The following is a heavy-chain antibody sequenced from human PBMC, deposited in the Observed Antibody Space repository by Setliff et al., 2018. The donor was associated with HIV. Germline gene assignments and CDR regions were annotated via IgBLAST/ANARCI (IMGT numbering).Heavy chain of an antibody. V-gene: IGHV4-4*08. J-gene: IGHJ4*02. D-gene: IGHD5-12*01. CDR1: GGSMSTYY. CDR2: IYTSGST. Sequence: SETLSLTCTVSGGSMSTYYWSWIRQPPGKGLEWIGYIYTSGSTNYNPSIRSRVTISVDTSKNHFSLRLSSVTAADPAVYYCATLKMATIYRDFDYWGQVTLVTVSS. CDR3: ATLKMATIYRDFDY.